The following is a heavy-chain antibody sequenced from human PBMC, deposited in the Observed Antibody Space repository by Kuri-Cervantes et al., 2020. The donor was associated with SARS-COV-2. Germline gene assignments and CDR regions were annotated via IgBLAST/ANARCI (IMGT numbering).Heavy chain of an antibody. J-gene: IGHJ3*02. CDR1: GYTFTGYY. Sequence: ASVTVSCKASGYTFTGYYMHWVRQAPGQGLAWMGWINPNSGGTNYAQKFQGRVTMTRDTSISTAYMELSRLRSDDTAVYYCARGGLNYYDSSGHYAFDIWGQGTMVTVSS. CDR3: ARGGLNYYDSSGHYAFDI. D-gene: IGHD3-22*01. V-gene: IGHV1-2*02. CDR2: INPNSGGT.